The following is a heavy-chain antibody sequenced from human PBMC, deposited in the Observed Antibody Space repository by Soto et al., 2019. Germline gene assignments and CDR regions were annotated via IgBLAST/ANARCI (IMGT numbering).Heavy chain of an antibody. CDR1: GGSFSGYY. Sequence: QVQLQQWGAGLLKPSETLSLTCAVYGGSFSGYYWSWIRQPPGKGLEWSGEINHSGSTNYNPSLKSRVTIPVHTSKTQSSLKLTSVTVADTAVYYGARHTTTVTIGRVYYWGQGTLVTVSS. V-gene: IGHV4-34*01. J-gene: IGHJ4*02. D-gene: IGHD4-17*01. CDR3: ARHTTTVTIGRVYY. CDR2: INHSGST.